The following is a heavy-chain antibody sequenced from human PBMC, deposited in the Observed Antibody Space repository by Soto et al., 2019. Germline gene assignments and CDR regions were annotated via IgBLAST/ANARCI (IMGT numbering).Heavy chain of an antibody. D-gene: IGHD5-12*01. CDR3: ARMAASGRGLDV. CDR1: GFTFSSYW. V-gene: IGHV3-7*01. Sequence: EVQLVESGGGLVQPGGSLRLSCVDSGFTFSSYWMSWVRQAPVKGLEWVGNIKQDGSEENYVDSVKGRFTIPRDNAENSMDRQIHSLRAGGAAVYYCARMAASGRGLDVWGQGTTVVVSS. CDR2: IKQDGSEE. J-gene: IGHJ6*02.